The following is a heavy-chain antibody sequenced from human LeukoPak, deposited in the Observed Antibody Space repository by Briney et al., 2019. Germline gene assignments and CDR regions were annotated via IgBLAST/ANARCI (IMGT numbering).Heavy chain of an antibody. V-gene: IGHV1-69*06. CDR3: ARAVTMVRGVIMDYYYGMDV. D-gene: IGHD3-10*01. J-gene: IGHJ6*04. CDR1: GGTFSSYA. CDR2: IIPIFGTA. Sequence: GSSVKVSCKASGGTFSSYAISWVRQGPGPGLEWMGGIIPIFGTANYAQTFQGRVTITADKSTSTAYMELSSLRSEDTAVYYCARAVTMVRGVIMDYYYGMDVWGKGTTVTVSS.